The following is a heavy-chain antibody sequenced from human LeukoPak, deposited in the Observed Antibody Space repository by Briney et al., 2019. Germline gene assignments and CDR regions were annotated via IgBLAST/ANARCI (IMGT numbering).Heavy chain of an antibody. Sequence: ASVKVSCKASGYTFTSYDINWVRQAPGQGLEWMGWMDPNSGNTGSAQKFQGRVTMTRNTSISTAYMELSSLRSEDTAVYYCARGDIVVVPAALTPYYYYYMDVWGKGTTVTVSS. CDR2: MDPNSGNT. J-gene: IGHJ6*03. CDR3: ARGDIVVVPAALTPYYYYYMDV. D-gene: IGHD2-2*01. V-gene: IGHV1-8*01. CDR1: GYTFTSYD.